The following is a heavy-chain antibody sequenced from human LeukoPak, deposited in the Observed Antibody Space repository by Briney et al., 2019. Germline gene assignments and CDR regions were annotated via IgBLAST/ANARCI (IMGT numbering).Heavy chain of an antibody. CDR1: GYTFTGYY. Sequence: ASVKVSCNASGYTFTGYYMHWVRQAPGQGLEWKGWINPNSGGTNYAQKFQGRVTMTRDTSISTAYMELSRLRSDDTAVYYCARYCSGGSCPHSSDAFDIWGQGTMVTVSS. J-gene: IGHJ3*02. D-gene: IGHD2-15*01. CDR2: INPNSGGT. V-gene: IGHV1-2*02. CDR3: ARYCSGGSCPHSSDAFDI.